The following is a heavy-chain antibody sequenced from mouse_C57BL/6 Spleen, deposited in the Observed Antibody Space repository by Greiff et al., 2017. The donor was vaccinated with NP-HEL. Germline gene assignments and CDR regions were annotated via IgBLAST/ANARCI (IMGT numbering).Heavy chain of an antibody. J-gene: IGHJ3*01. CDR1: GFNIKDDY. CDR3: TRDWDGFAY. D-gene: IGHD4-1*01. CDR2: IDPENGDT. Sequence: EVQLQQSGAELVRPGASVKLSCTASGFNIKDDYMHWVKQRPEQGLEWIGWIDPENGDTEYASKFQGKATITADTSSNTAYLQLSSLTSEDTAVYYGTRDWDGFAYWGQGSLVTVSA. V-gene: IGHV14-4*01.